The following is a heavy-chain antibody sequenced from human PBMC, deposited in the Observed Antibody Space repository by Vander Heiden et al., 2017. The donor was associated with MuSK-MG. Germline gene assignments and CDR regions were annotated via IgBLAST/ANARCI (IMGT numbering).Heavy chain of an antibody. V-gene: IGHV3-9*01. Sequence: EVQLVESAGGLVQPGRSLRLSCAADGFTFDDYGMHWVRQAPGQGLVWVSRLSPSSGSIDYADSWKCRFTISRENAKNSLHLQMHSLRAEDTAFYYCCRCKIVSSRWSIHSWF. CDR1: GFTFDDYG. CDR3: CRCKIVSSRWSIHSWF. CDR2: LSPSSGSI. D-gene: IGHD6-13*01. J-gene: IGHJ5*01.